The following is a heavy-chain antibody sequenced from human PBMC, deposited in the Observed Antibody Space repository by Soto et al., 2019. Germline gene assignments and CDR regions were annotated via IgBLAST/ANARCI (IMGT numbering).Heavy chain of an antibody. V-gene: IGHV3-30*18. D-gene: IGHD4-17*01. J-gene: IGHJ4*02. Sequence: GGSLRLSCAASGFTFSSYGMHWVRQAPGKGLEWVAVISYDGSNKYYADSVKGRFTISRDNSKNTLYLQMNSLRAEDTAVYYCAKELRYGDPPDWGQGTLVTVSS. CDR2: ISYDGSNK. CDR1: GFTFSSYG. CDR3: AKELRYGDPPD.